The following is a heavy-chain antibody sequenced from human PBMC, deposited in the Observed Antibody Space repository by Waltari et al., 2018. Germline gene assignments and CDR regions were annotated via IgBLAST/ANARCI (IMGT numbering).Heavy chain of an antibody. V-gene: IGHV1-69*08. CDR1: GGTFSSYA. J-gene: IGHJ5*02. Sequence: QVQLVQSGAEVKKPGSSVKVSCKASGGTFSSYAISWVRQAPGPGLEWMGRIIPIFGTANYAQKFQGRVTITADKSTSTAYMELSSLRSEDTAVYYCARVGPITIFGVVTSNWFDPWGQGTLVTVSS. CDR3: ARVGPITIFGVVTSNWFDP. D-gene: IGHD3-3*01. CDR2: IIPIFGTA.